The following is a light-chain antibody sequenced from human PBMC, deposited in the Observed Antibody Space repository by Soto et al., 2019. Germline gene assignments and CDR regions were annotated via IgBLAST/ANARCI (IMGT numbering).Light chain of an antibody. V-gene: IGKV3-20*01. CDR1: QSVGRDF. Sequence: EIVLTQSPCTLSLSPGERATLSCRASQSVGRDFLAWYQHKPGQAPRLLIHRASSRATGIPDRFSGSGSGTDFILTISRLEPEDFALYYCQQYASSPLTFGGGTKVEIK. CDR2: RAS. CDR3: QQYASSPLT. J-gene: IGKJ4*01.